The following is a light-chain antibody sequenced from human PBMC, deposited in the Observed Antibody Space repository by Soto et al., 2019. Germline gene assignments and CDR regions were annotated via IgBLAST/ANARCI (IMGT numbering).Light chain of an antibody. J-gene: IGKJ4*01. CDR1: QSISNW. Sequence: DIQMTQSPSPLSASVGDRVTITCRASQSISNWLAWYQQKPGKAPKLLIYDASTLESGVPSRFSGSGSGTEFTLTISSLQPDDFATYCCQQYNTYSLSFGGGTKVEIK. CDR2: DAS. V-gene: IGKV1-5*01. CDR3: QQYNTYSLS.